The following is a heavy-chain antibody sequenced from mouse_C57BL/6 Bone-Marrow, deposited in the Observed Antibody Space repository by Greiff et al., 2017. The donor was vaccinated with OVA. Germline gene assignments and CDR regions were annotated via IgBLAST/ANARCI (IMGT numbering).Heavy chain of an antibody. V-gene: IGHV1-12*01. CDR2: IYPGNGDT. J-gene: IGHJ1*03. CDR1: GYTFTSYN. Sequence: QVQLKESGAELVRPGASVKMSRKASGYTFTSYNMHWVKQTPRQGLEWIGAIYPGNGDTSYNQKFKGKATLTVDKSSSTAYMQLSSLTSEDSAVYFCARDYYGSIPGVWGTGTTVTVSS. D-gene: IGHD1-1*01. CDR3: ARDYYGSIPGV.